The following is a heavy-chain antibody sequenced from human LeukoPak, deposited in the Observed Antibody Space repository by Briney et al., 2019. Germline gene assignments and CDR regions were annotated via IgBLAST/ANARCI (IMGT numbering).Heavy chain of an antibody. CDR2: ISYDESNK. CDR3: AKATSVTTLFDY. V-gene: IGHV3-30*18. J-gene: IGHJ4*02. D-gene: IGHD4-17*01. CDR1: GFTFSSYG. Sequence: GGSLRLSCAASGFTFSSYGMHWVRQAPGKGLEWVAVISYDESNKYYADSVKGRFTISRDSSKNTLYLQMNSLRAEDTAVYYCAKATSVTTLFDYWGQGTLVTVSS.